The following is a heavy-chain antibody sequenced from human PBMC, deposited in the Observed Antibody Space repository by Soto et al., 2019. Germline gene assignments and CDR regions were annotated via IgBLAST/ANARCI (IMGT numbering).Heavy chain of an antibody. CDR1: GASIYNGGYF. Sequence: ASETLSLTCSVSGASIYNGGYFWSWIRQSPGKGLEWIGHIHNSGSPYNNPSLKSRVTISADTSMNQFSLALTSVTAADTAMYYCARGPPRKKFASGGRETLVPVSS. V-gene: IGHV4-30-4*01. J-gene: IGHJ4*02. CDR3: ARGPPRKKFAS. CDR2: IHNSGSP.